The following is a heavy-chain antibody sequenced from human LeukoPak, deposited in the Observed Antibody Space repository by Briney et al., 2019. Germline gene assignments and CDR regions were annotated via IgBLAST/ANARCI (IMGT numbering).Heavy chain of an antibody. CDR3: AKDQLGAMLYLDY. CDR2: LSGGGDIT. D-gene: IGHD3-16*01. V-gene: IGHV3-23*01. Sequence: PGGSLRLSCAASGFTFSNYGMSWVRQAPGKGLEWVSALSGGGDITYYADSVKGRFTISRDNSKNTLYLQVNSLRAEDTAVYYCAKDQLGAMLYLDYWGQGTLVTVSS. J-gene: IGHJ4*02. CDR1: GFTFSNYG.